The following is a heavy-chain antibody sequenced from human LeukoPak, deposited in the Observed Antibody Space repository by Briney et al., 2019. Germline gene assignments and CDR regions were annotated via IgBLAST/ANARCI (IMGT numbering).Heavy chain of an antibody. D-gene: IGHD6-19*01. CDR3: ALGMYRSGRRFDY. CDR1: GYSFTTYW. Sequence: GESLKISCEGSGYSFTTYWIGWVRQMPGKGLEWMGIIYPGDSDTRYRPSFQGQVTISADKSISTADLQWSSLKASDTAMYYCALGMYRSGRRFDYWGQGTLVTVSS. CDR2: IYPGDSDT. V-gene: IGHV5-51*01. J-gene: IGHJ4*02.